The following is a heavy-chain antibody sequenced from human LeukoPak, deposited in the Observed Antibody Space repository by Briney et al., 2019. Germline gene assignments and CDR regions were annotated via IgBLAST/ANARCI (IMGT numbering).Heavy chain of an antibody. Sequence: GGSLRLSCAASGFTFSSYSMNWVRQAPGKGLEWVSSISSSSSYIYYADSVKGRLTISRDNAKNSLYLQMNSLRAEDTAVYYCARSPQVGATISTNHYWGQGTLVTVSS. CDR2: ISSSSSYI. D-gene: IGHD1-26*01. CDR1: GFTFSSYS. V-gene: IGHV3-21*04. CDR3: ARSPQVGATISTNHY. J-gene: IGHJ4*02.